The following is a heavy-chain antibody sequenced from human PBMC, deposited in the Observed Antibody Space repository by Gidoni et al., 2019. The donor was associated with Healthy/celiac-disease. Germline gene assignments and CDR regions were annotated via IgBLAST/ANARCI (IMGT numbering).Heavy chain of an antibody. Sequence: EVQLVESGGGVVKPGGSLRLSCAASGFTFSSYSMNWVRQAPGKGLEWVSSISSSSSYIYYADSVKCRFTISRDNAKNSLYLQMNSLRAEDTAVYYCSRDLAGVLDVWGQGTTVTVSS. CDR1: GFTFSSYS. V-gene: IGHV3-21*01. CDR2: ISSSSSYI. J-gene: IGHJ6*02. CDR3: SRDLAGVLDV. D-gene: IGHD6-19*01.